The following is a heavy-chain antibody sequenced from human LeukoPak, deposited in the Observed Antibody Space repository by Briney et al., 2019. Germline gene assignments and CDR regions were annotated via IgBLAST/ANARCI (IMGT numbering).Heavy chain of an antibody. J-gene: IGHJ3*02. Sequence: PSETLSLTCAVSGGPLTSYYWSWIRQPPGKGLEWIGFIYYRGSTNYNPSLESRVTISVDTSKNRFSPKLSSVTAADTAVYYCARDRYSGYDGFGAFDIWGQGTMVTVSS. CDR3: ARDRYSGYDGFGAFDI. D-gene: IGHD5-12*01. CDR1: GGPLTSYY. CDR2: IYYRGST. V-gene: IGHV4-59*01.